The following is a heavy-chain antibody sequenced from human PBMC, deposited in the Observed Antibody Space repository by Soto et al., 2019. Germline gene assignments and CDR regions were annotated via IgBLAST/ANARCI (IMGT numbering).Heavy chain of an antibody. CDR1: GFTFSSYA. CDR3: AKPELELTYYFDY. CDR2: ISGSGGST. V-gene: IGHV3-23*01. D-gene: IGHD1-7*01. J-gene: IGHJ4*02. Sequence: PGGSLRLSSAASGFTFSSYAMSWVRQAPGKGLEWVSAISGSGGSTYYADSVKGRFTISRDNSKNTLYLQMNSLRAEDTAVYYCAKPELELTYYFDYWGQGTLVTVSS.